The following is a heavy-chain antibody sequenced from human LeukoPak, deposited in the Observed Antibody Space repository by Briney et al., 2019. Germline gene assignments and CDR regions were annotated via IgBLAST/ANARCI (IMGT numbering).Heavy chain of an antibody. CDR3: AKDESSGYSHVDY. D-gene: IGHD3-22*01. CDR1: GFTFSTYG. Sequence: PGGSLRLSCAASGFTFSTYGMHWVRQAPGKGLEWEAVISYDGNNKYYADSVKGRFTISRDNSKNTLYLQMNSLRPEDTAVYYCAKDESSGYSHVDYWGQGTLVTVSS. CDR2: ISYDGNNK. J-gene: IGHJ4*02. V-gene: IGHV3-30*18.